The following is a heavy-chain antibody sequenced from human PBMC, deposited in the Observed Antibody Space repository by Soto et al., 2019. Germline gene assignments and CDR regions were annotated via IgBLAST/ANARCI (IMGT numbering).Heavy chain of an antibody. CDR3: ANDPPAVGWGPEAFDI. CDR1: GFTFSSYA. Sequence: GGTLRLSCAASGFTFSSYAMSWVRQAPGKGLEWVSAISGSGGSTYYADSEKGRITISSDNYKNTQYLQMNSLRAEDTAVNYWANDPPAVGWGPEAFDIWGQGTMVTVSS. V-gene: IGHV3-23*01. D-gene: IGHD7-27*01. J-gene: IGHJ3*02. CDR2: ISGSGGST.